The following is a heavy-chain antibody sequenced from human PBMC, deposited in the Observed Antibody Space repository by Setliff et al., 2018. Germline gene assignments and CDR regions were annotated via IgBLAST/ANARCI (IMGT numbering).Heavy chain of an antibody. CDR2: IYYTGSP. CDR1: GGSISGYY. V-gene: IGHV4-59*01. D-gene: IGHD5-12*01. J-gene: IGHJ1*01. CDR3: ARGGYNGSAVFDD. Sequence: SETLSLTCTVSGGSISGYYWSWIRQPPGKGLEWIGNIYYTGSPSYSPSLRSRGTISVDTSKNKFSLSLSSVTAADTAVYYCARGGYNGSAVFDDWGQGALVTVSS.